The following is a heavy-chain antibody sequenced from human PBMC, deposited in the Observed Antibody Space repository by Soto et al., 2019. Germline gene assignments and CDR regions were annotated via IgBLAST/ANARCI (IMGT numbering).Heavy chain of an antibody. CDR1: GFTFGDYA. Sequence: EVQLVESGGGLVQPGRSLRLSCTGSGFTFGDYAMSWFRQAPGKGLEWVGFITSKRYGGTTEYAASVKGRFTISRDDSQRIRFLPMDTPKTRATGVFFRSRPAPLKYRNSPFDPWGQGTLVIVSS. CDR3: SRPAPLKYRNSPFDP. CDR2: ITSKRYGGTT. D-gene: IGHD5-12*01. J-gene: IGHJ5*02. V-gene: IGHV3-49*03.